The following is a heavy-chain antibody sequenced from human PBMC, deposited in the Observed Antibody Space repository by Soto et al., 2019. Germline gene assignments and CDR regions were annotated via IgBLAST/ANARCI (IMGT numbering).Heavy chain of an antibody. CDR3: AKDPSGGAYLRPNCFDP. CDR2: ITCDGGNK. Sequence: VWSLRLSCAASGFTFSSSGMHWVRQAPGKGLDWVPVITCDGGNKYYAYSVKGRFTISRDNFKTTLYLHMNSLRAANTAVYMGAKDPSGGAYLRPNCFDPWGQRTLFTVSS. V-gene: IGHV3-30*18. J-gene: IGHJ5*02. D-gene: IGHD1-26*01. CDR1: GFTFSSSG.